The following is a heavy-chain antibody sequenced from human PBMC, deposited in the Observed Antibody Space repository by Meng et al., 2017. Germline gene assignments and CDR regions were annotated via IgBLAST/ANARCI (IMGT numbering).Heavy chain of an antibody. CDR2: IIPILGIA. CDR1: GGTFSSYT. V-gene: IGHV1-69*02. CDR3: ARVISYYFDY. Sequence: QVQLVPSGAEVKKPGSSVKVSCKASGGTFSSYTISWVRQAPGQGLEWMGRIIPILGIANYAQKFQGRVTITADKSTSTAYMELSSLRSEDTAVHYCARVISYYFDYWGQGTLVTVSS. J-gene: IGHJ4*02.